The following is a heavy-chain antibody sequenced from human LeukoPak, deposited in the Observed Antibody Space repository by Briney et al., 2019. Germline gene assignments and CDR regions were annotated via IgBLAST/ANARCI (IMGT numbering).Heavy chain of an antibody. Sequence: SGTLSLTCAVSGYSISSGYYWGWIRPPPGKGLEWIGSIYHSGSTYYNPSLKSRVTISVDTSKNQFSLKLSSVTAADTAVYYCARKNQQWLVWSGAFDIWGQGTMVTVSS. CDR3: ARKNQQWLVWSGAFDI. V-gene: IGHV4-38-2*01. CDR2: IYHSGST. CDR1: GYSISSGYY. J-gene: IGHJ3*02. D-gene: IGHD6-19*01.